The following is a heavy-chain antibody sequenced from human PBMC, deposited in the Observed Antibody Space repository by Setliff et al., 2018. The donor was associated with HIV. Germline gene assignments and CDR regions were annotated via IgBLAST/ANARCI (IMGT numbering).Heavy chain of an antibody. CDR2: IIPTFKSA. D-gene: IGHD5-12*01. V-gene: IGHV1-69*05. CDR1: GGTFRNYG. CDR3: ARTSGDAYNYEGAFDV. Sequence: SVKVSCKASGGTFRNYGLNWVRQAPGQGLEWMGGIIPTFKSADYAQKFQGRVTITTDESTSTAYMDLSSLKSEDTAIYYCARTSGDAYNYEGAFDVWGQGTLVTVSS. J-gene: IGHJ3*01.